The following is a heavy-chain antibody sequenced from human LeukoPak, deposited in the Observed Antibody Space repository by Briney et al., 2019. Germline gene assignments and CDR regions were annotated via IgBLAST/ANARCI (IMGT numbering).Heavy chain of an antibody. D-gene: IGHD2-21*01. J-gene: IGHJ4*02. Sequence: SETLSLTCAVSGYSISSDYYWGWVRQPPGKRLEWIGNIYHNEKTYYNPSLKSRVTLSVDTSKNQFSLRLSSVTAADTAVYYCVTVPPHRSFDNWGPGTLVTVSS. CDR2: IYHNEKT. CDR1: GYSISSDYY. V-gene: IGHV4-38-2*01. CDR3: VTVPPHRSFDN.